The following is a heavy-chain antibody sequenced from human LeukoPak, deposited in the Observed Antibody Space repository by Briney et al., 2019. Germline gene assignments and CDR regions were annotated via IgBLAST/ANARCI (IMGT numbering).Heavy chain of an antibody. J-gene: IGHJ4*02. CDR1: GYTFTSYD. D-gene: IGHD1-26*01. CDR3: AREGGYPGWELL. V-gene: IGHV1-8*01. Sequence: GASVKASCKASGYTFTSYDINWVRQATGQGLEWMGWMNPNSGNTGYAQKFQGRVTMTRDMSTSTVYMELSSLRSEDTAVYYCAREGGYPGWELLWGQGTLVTVSS. CDR2: MNPNSGNT.